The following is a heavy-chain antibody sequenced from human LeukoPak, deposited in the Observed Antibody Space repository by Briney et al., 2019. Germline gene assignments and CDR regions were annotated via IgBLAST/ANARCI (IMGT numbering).Heavy chain of an antibody. CDR3: ASTRIGSSSLTDY. CDR1: GYSFTSYW. D-gene: IGHD6-13*01. V-gene: IGHV5-51*01. J-gene: IGHJ4*02. Sequence: GESLQISCNGSGYSFTSYWIGWVRQMPGKGLEWMGIIYSCDSDTRYSPSFQGQVTISADKSISTAYLQWSSLKASDTAMYYCASTRIGSSSLTDYWGQGTLVTVSS. CDR2: IYSCDSDT.